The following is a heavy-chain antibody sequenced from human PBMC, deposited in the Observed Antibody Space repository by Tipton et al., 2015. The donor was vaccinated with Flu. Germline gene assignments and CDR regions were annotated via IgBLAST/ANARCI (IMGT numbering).Heavy chain of an antibody. Sequence: TLSLTCTVSGGSINSYYWSWIRQPPGKGLEWIGEINHSGSTNYNPSLKSRVTISADTSKNQFSLKLSSVTAADTAVYYCASKVANWGVWEPLDYWGQGTLVTVSS. CDR3: ASKVANWGVWEPLDY. CDR1: GGSINSYY. J-gene: IGHJ4*02. CDR2: INHSGST. D-gene: IGHD7-27*01. V-gene: IGHV4-34*01.